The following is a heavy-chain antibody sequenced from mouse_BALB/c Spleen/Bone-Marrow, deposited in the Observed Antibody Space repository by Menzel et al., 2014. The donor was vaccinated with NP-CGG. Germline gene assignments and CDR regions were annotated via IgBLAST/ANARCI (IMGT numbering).Heavy chain of an antibody. CDR1: GYTFSNYW. V-gene: IGHV1-5*01. D-gene: IGHD3-1*01. Sequence: VQLQQSGTVLARPGAAVKMSCKASGYTFSNYWMHWVKPRPGQGLEWIGTIYPGNSDTTYNQKFKGKATLTAVTSTSTAYMELSSLTNEDSAVYYCTTLARNKFDYWGQGTTLTVSS. CDR2: IYPGNSDT. CDR3: TTLARNKFDY. J-gene: IGHJ2*01.